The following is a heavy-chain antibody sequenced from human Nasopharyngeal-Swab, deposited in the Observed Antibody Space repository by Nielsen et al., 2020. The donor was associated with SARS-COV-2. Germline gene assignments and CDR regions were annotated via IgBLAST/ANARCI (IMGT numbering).Heavy chain of an antibody. V-gene: IGHV3-21*01. Sequence: GESLKISCAASGFTFSSYSMNWVRQAPGKGLEWVSSINSSRSYIYYADSVKGRFTISRDNAKNSLYLQMNSLRAEDTAVYYCARIDDYYGSVWGQGTLVTVSS. CDR3: ARIDDYYGSV. CDR1: GFTFSSYS. J-gene: IGHJ4*02. D-gene: IGHD3-10*01. CDR2: INSSRSYI.